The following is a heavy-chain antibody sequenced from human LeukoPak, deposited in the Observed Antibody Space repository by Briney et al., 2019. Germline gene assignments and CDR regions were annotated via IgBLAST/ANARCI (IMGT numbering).Heavy chain of an antibody. CDR2: ISPYNGNT. CDR1: GYTFTGYY. CDR3: ARVECSSTSCYNVWFDP. J-gene: IGHJ5*02. Sequence: ASVKVSCKASGYTFTGYYMHWVRQAPGQGLEWMGWISPYNGNTKYAQKLQGRVTMTTDTSTSTAHMELRSLRSDDTAVYYCARVECSSTSCYNVWFDPWGQGTLVSVSS. D-gene: IGHD2-2*02. V-gene: IGHV1-18*04.